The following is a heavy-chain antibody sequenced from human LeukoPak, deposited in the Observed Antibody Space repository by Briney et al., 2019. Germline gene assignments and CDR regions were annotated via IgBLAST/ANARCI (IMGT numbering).Heavy chain of an antibody. CDR3: ARPEGGLAFDI. CDR1: GGSISSGDYY. V-gene: IGHV4-61*08. D-gene: IGHD3-16*01. CDR2: IYYSGST. Sequence: PSETLSLTCTVSGGSISSGDYYWSWIRQPPGKGLEWIGYIYYSGSTNYNPSLKSRVTISVDTSKNQFSLKLSSVTAADTAVYYCARPEGGLAFDIWGQGTMVTVSS. J-gene: IGHJ3*02.